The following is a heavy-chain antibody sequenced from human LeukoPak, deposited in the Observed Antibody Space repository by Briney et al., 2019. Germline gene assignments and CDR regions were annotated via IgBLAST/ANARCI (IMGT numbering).Heavy chain of an antibody. CDR2: IIPIFGTA. Sequence: SVKVSCKASGGTFSSYGISWVRQAPGQGLEWMGRIIPIFGTANYAQKFQGRVTITTDESTSTAYMELSSLRSEDTAVYYCARDRLTIFGVVIGLDYWGQGTLVTVSS. CDR1: GGTFSSYG. CDR3: ARDRLTIFGVVIGLDY. D-gene: IGHD3-3*01. J-gene: IGHJ4*02. V-gene: IGHV1-69*05.